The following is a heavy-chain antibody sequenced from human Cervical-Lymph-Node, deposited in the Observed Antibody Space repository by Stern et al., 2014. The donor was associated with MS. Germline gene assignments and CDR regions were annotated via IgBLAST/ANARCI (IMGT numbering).Heavy chain of an antibody. Sequence: VQLVESGGGVVQPGRSLRLSCAASGFTFSSYAMNCVRKAPGKGLEWVAVISYDGSKKYFADSVKGRFPISRDNSMHTLYLQMNSLRAEDTAVYYCAREMIAAAGTIPFDYWGQGTLVTVSS. J-gene: IGHJ4*02. CDR1: GFTFSSYA. V-gene: IGHV3-30*01. CDR2: ISYDGSKK. D-gene: IGHD6-13*01. CDR3: AREMIAAAGTIPFDY.